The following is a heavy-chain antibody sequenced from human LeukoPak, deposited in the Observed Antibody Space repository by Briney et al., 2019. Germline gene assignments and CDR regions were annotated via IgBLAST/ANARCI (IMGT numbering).Heavy chain of an antibody. CDR3: TRHEDYYYYYMDV. Sequence: GGSLRLSCAASGFTFSGSAMHWVRQASRQGLESVAPIKSKANTYATAYPASVKDRSTISRDDSKNTAYLQMNSLKTEDTAVYYCTRHEDYYYYYMDVWGKGTTVTVSS. CDR2: IKSKANTYAT. V-gene: IGHV3-73*01. J-gene: IGHJ6*03. CDR1: GFTFSGSA.